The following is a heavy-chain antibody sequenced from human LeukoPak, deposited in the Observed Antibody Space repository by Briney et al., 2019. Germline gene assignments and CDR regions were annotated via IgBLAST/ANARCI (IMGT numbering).Heavy chain of an antibody. CDR2: IYYSGST. CDR3: ARVGYSIPPNNWFDP. Sequence: PSETLSLTCAVYGGSFSGYYWSWIRQHPGKGLEWIGYIYYSGSTYYNPSLKSRVTISVDTSKNQFSLKLSSVTAADTAVYYCARVGYSIPPNNWFDPWGQGTLVTVSS. V-gene: IGHV4-31*11. D-gene: IGHD4-11*01. J-gene: IGHJ5*02. CDR1: GGSFSGYY.